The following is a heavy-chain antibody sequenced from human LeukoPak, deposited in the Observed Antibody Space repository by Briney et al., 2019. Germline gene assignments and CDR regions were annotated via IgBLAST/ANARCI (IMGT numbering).Heavy chain of an antibody. J-gene: IGHJ6*03. Sequence: SETLSLTCTVSGGSISSGGYYWSWIRQHPGKGLEWIGYIYYSGSPYYNSSLKTRVTISVDTSKNQFSLKLSSVTAADTALYYCARNRPAATTLDYYYYMDVWGKGTTVTASS. CDR1: GGSISSGGYY. D-gene: IGHD2-2*01. CDR2: IYYSGSP. CDR3: ARNRPAATTLDYYYYMDV. V-gene: IGHV4-31*03.